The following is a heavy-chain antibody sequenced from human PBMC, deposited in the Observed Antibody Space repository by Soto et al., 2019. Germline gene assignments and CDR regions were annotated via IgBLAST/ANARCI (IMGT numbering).Heavy chain of an antibody. D-gene: IGHD5-12*01. CDR3: ARGRWLQSYYFDY. CDR2: ASYSGTT. J-gene: IGHJ4*02. Sequence: PSETLSLTCTVSGGSVSSGSYYWSWIRQPPGKGLEWIGYASYSGTTNYNPSLKSRVTISVDTSKNQFSLKLRSVTAADTAVYYCARGRWLQSYYFDYWAQGTLVTVSS. CDR1: GGSVSSGSYY. V-gene: IGHV4-61*01.